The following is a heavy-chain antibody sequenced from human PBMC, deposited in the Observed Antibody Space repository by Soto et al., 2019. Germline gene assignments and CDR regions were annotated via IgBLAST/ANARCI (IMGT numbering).Heavy chain of an antibody. D-gene: IGHD3-22*01. CDR2: IKQDGSEK. CDR3: ARTGGYYDSSGYTWFDP. Sequence: EVQLVESGGGLVQPGGSLRLSCAASGFTFSSYWMSWVRQAPGKGLEWVANIKQDGSEKYYVDSVKGRFTISRDNAKNSLYLQMNSLRAEDTAVYYCARTGGYYDSSGYTWFDPWGQGTLVTVSS. CDR1: GFTFSSYW. J-gene: IGHJ5*02. V-gene: IGHV3-7*03.